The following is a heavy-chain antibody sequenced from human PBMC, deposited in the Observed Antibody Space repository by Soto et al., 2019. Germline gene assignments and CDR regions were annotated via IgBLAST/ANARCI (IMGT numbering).Heavy chain of an antibody. J-gene: IGHJ2*01. V-gene: IGHV4-4*02. CDR3: RGSTSTSGVYWSFDL. CDR2: IRHTGST. Sequence: QVQLQESGPGLVKPSATLSLTCAMSGGSITSTDWWGWVRQSPGKGPEWIGEIRHTGSTHYNPSLQSRVTISVDRSQTQIYLNLNSVTAADTDVYYCRGSTSTSGVYWSFDLWGRGTLVSVSS. D-gene: IGHD6-13*01. CDR1: GGSITSTDW.